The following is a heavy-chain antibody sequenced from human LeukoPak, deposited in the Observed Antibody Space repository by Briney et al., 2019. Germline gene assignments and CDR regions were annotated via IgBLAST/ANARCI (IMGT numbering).Heavy chain of an antibody. CDR3: AKGDTTWELPHDY. J-gene: IGHJ4*02. CDR2: ISGSGGST. CDR1: GFTFSSYA. D-gene: IGHD1-26*01. V-gene: IGHV3-23*01. Sequence: GGSLRLSCAVSGFTFSSYAMNWVRQAPGKGLEGVSAISGSGGSTYYADSVKGRFTISRDKSKNTLYLQMNSLRAEDTAVYYCAKGDTTWELPHDYWGQGTLVTVSS.